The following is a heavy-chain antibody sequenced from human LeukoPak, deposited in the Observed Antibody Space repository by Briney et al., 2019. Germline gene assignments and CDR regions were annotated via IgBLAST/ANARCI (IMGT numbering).Heavy chain of an antibody. Sequence: GGSLRLSCAASGFTFSSYGMHWVRQAPGKGLEWVAVISYDGSNKYYADSVKGRFTISRDNSKNTLYPQMNSLRAEDTAVYYCARDRRGLNYDISPYYYYYMDVWGKGTTVTVSS. J-gene: IGHJ6*03. CDR3: ARDRRGLNYDISPYYYYYMDV. CDR2: ISYDGSNK. V-gene: IGHV3-30*03. D-gene: IGHD3-9*01. CDR1: GFTFSSYG.